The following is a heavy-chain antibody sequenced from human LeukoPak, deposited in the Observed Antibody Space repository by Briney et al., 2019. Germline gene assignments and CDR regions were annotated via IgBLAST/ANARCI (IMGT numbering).Heavy chain of an antibody. Sequence: PSETLSLTCTVSGDSISSSSYYWGWIRQPPGKGLEWVGTLFYSRSTYYNPSLRSRVTISVDTSNNQFSLKLSSVTAADTAVYYCAYGDYYDSSCSFDYWGQGTLVTVSS. CDR1: GDSISSSSYY. CDR2: LFYSRST. V-gene: IGHV4-39*01. J-gene: IGHJ4*02. CDR3: AYGDYYDSSCSFDY. D-gene: IGHD3-22*01.